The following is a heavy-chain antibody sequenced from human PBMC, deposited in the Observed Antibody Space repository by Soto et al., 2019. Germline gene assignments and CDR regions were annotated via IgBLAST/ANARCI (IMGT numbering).Heavy chain of an antibody. V-gene: IGHV4-39*01. CDR1: GGSVSSSDYY. D-gene: IGHD3-10*01. CDR2: VYYNGIT. J-gene: IGHJ4*02. CDR3: ARHHYFGSGKPFDY. Sequence: QLQLQESGPGLVKPSGTLSLTCSVSGGSVSSSDYYWGWIRQPPGEGLEWIGIVYYNGITDYNPSLKNRATISYYTSKNQFSMMLTSVTAADTAVYYCARHHYFGSGKPFDYWGQGTLVTVSS.